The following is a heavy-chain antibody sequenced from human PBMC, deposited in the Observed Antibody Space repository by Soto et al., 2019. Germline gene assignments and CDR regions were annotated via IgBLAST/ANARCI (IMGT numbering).Heavy chain of an antibody. J-gene: IGHJ6*02. CDR3: ERDSIAVAGYGIDV. D-gene: IGHD6-19*01. V-gene: IGHV1-18*01. CDR2: ISAYNGNT. CDR1: GYTFTSYG. Sequence: QVQLVQSGAEVKKPGASVKVSCKASGYTFTSYGISWVRQAPGQWLEWMGWISAYNGNTNYAQKLQGRVNMTTDTSTSTAYIELRSLRSDATAVYYCERDSIAVAGYGIDVWGQVNTVTVSS.